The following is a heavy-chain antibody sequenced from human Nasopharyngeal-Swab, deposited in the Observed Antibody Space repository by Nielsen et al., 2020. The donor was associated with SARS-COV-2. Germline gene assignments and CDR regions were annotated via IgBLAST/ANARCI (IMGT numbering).Heavy chain of an antibody. CDR2: INTNTGNP. CDR1: GYTFTSYA. V-gene: IGHV7-4-1*02. Sequence: ASVKVSCKASGYTFTSYAMNWVRQAPGQGLEWMGWINTNTGNPTYAQGFTGRFVFSLDTSVSTAYLQISSLKAEDTAVYYCARTDTHTIFGVAIGYNWFDPWGQETLVTVSS. CDR3: ARTDTHTIFGVAIGYNWFDP. D-gene: IGHD3-3*01. J-gene: IGHJ5*02.